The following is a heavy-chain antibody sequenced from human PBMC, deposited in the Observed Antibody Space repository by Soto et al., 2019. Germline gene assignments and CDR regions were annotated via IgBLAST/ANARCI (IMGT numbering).Heavy chain of an antibody. V-gene: IGHV1-3*01. D-gene: IGHD6-19*01. CDR1: GYTFTSYA. J-gene: IGHJ4*02. CDR2: INAGNGNT. Sequence: ASVKLSCKASGYTFTSYAMHWVRQAPGQRLEWMGWINAGNGNTKYSDEFQGRVTITMDTTASTAYMELSSLRSEDTAIYYCGRDSSGLLGDYWGQGTLVTVSS. CDR3: GRDSSGLLGDY.